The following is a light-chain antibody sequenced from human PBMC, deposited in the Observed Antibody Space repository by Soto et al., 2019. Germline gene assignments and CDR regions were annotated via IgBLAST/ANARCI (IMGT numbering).Light chain of an antibody. CDR1: QSVSSSY. Sequence: EIVLTQSPGTLSLSPGERATLSCRASQSVSSSYLAWYQQKPGQAPRLRIYGASSRATGIPDRFSGSGSGTDFTLTISRLEPEDFAVYYCQQYGSLPYTFGQGTTLEIK. V-gene: IGKV3-20*01. CDR3: QQYGSLPYT. J-gene: IGKJ2*01. CDR2: GAS.